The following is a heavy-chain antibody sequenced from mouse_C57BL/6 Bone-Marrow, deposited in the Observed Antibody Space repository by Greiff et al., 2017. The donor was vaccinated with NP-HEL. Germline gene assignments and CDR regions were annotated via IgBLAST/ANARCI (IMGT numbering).Heavy chain of an antibody. CDR2: IYPRDGST. Sequence: QVQLQQSGPELVKPGASVKLSCKASGYTFTSYDINWVKQRPGQGLEWIGWIYPRDGSTKYNEKFKGKATLTVDTSSSTAYMELHSLTSEASAVYFCAREGITTVVAKGYFDDWGKGTTLTVSS. CDR1: GYTFTSYD. CDR3: AREGITTVVAKGYFDD. J-gene: IGHJ2*01. V-gene: IGHV1-85*01. D-gene: IGHD1-1*01.